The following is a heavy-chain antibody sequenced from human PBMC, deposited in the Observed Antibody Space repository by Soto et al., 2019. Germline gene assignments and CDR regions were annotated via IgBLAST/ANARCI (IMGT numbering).Heavy chain of an antibody. CDR3: AGAHDYGRNLGVDY. Sequence: GGSLRLSCAASGFKFNDYAIHWVRQAPGKGLEWVAVISYDGSNKYYADSVRGRFTISRDNSKNTLYMQMNSLRGEDSAIYYCAGAHDYGRNLGVDYWGQGTLVTVSS. CDR2: ISYDGSNK. J-gene: IGHJ4*02. V-gene: IGHV3-30-3*01. D-gene: IGHD4-17*01. CDR1: GFKFNDYA.